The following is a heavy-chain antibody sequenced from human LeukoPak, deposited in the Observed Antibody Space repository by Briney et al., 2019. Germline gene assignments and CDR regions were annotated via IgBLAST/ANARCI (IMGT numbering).Heavy chain of an antibody. CDR2: ISAYNGNT. V-gene: IGHV1-18*01. CDR1: GYTFTSYG. J-gene: IGHJ6*02. Sequence: ASVKVSCKASGYTFTSYGISWVRQAPGQGLEWMGWISAYNGNTNYAQKLQGRVTMTTDTSTSTAYMELRSLRSDDTAVYYCARTIAVAVPSGMDVWGQGTTVTVSS. D-gene: IGHD6-19*01. CDR3: ARTIAVAVPSGMDV.